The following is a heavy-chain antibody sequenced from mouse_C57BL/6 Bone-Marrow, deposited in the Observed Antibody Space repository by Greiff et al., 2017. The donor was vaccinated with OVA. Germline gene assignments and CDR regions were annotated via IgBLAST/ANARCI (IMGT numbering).Heavy chain of an antibody. CDR3: ARGYYGSSYVDWYFDV. V-gene: IGHV1-85*01. D-gene: IGHD1-1*01. Sequence: VQLQQSGPELVKPGASVKLSCKASGYTFTSYDINWVKQRPGQGLEWIGWIYPRDGSTKYNEKFKGKATLTVDTSSSTAYMELHSLISEDSAVYFCARGYYGSSYVDWYFDVWGTGTTVTVSS. CDR1: GYTFTSYD. J-gene: IGHJ1*03. CDR2: IYPRDGST.